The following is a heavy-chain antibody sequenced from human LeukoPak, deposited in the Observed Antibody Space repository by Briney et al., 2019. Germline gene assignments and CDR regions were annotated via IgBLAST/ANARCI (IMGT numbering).Heavy chain of an antibody. CDR1: GFTFSNYA. CDR3: AKEKYSSGCYDY. J-gene: IGHJ4*02. Sequence: GGSLRLSCAASGFTFSNYAVHWVRQAPGKGLEWVAVISYDASNEYYTDSVRGRFTISRDNSKNTLYLQMNSLRAEDTAVYYCAKEKYSSGCYDYWGQGTLVTVSS. D-gene: IGHD6-19*01. V-gene: IGHV3-30*04. CDR2: ISYDASNE.